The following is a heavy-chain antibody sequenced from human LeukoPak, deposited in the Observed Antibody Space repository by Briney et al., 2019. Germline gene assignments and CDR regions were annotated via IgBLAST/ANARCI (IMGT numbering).Heavy chain of an antibody. Sequence: PGGSLRLSCAASGFTFSSYSMNWVRQAPGKGLEWVSSISSSSSYIYYADSVKGRFTISRDNAKNSLYLQMNSLRAEDTAVYYCARDRGTRLGYYYMDVWGKGTTVTVSS. CDR1: GFTFSSYS. D-gene: IGHD3-16*01. CDR2: ISSSSSYI. V-gene: IGHV3-21*01. CDR3: ARDRGTRLGYYYMDV. J-gene: IGHJ6*03.